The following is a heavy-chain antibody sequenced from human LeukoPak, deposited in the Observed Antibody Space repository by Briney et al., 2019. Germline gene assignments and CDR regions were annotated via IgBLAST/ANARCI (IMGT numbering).Heavy chain of an antibody. Sequence: PQTLSLTCTVSGGSISSGDYYWSWIRQPPGKGLEWIAYMYYSGSTYYNPSLKSRVTMSADTSKNQLSLKLSSVTAADTAVYYCARPYYYDSRIDPWGQGILVTVSS. J-gene: IGHJ5*02. D-gene: IGHD3-22*01. CDR3: ARPYYYDSRIDP. V-gene: IGHV4-30-4*01. CDR2: MYYSGST. CDR1: GGSISSGDYY.